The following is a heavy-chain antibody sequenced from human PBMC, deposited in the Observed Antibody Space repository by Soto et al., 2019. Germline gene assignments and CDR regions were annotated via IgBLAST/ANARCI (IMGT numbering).Heavy chain of an antibody. V-gene: IGHV3-30*18. CDR3: AKALRLWYHGMDV. D-gene: IGHD2-21*01. CDR2: ISYDGSNK. CDR1: GFTFSTYG. J-gene: IGHJ6*02. Sequence: GGSLRLSCAASGFTFSTYGMHWVRQAPGKGLEWVAVISYDGSNKYYADSVKGRFTISRDNSKNTLYLQMNSLRAEDTAVYYCAKALRLWYHGMDVWGQGTTVTVSS.